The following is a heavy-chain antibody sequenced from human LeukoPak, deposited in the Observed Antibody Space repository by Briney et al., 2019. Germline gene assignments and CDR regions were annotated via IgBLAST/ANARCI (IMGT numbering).Heavy chain of an antibody. CDR1: GGSLTDYY. J-gene: IGHJ4*02. D-gene: IGHD6-13*01. Sequence: AETLSLTCTVSGGSLTDYYWSWLRHSPGKGLEWIGYMYYSGSAYYSPSLTTRVTISVDTSKNQFSLKLTSVTAADTAVYYCARSTFSSNWNLWGQGTLVTVSS. V-gene: IGHV4-59*08. CDR2: MYYSGSA. CDR3: ARSTFSSNWNL.